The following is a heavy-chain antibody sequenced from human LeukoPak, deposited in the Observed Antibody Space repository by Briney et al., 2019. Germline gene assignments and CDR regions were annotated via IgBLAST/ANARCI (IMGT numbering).Heavy chain of an antibody. CDR1: GFTFSSYA. CDR2: LSSNGGST. CDR3: AARADRAMNYIDV. Sequence: GGSLRLSCAASGFTFSSYAMHWVRQAPGKGLEYVSALSSNGGSTYYANSVKGRFTIYRDNSKNTLYLQMVTLRAEDMAVYYCAARADRAMNYIDVWGKGTTGTVS. D-gene: IGHD5-18*01. V-gene: IGHV3-64*01. J-gene: IGHJ6*03.